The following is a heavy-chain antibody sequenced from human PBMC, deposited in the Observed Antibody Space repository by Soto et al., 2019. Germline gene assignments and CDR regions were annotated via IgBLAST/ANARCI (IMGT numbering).Heavy chain of an antibody. V-gene: IGHV1-69*12. J-gene: IGHJ4*02. D-gene: IGHD5-18*01. CDR3: ASGIQLWLRRINNGYSG. CDR1: GGTFSTYA. Sequence: QVQLVQSGAEVKKPESSVKVSCKAPGGTFSTYAISWVRQAPGQGREWMGGIIPMFGTANYAQRFQARVTITADESTNTVYMELSSLRSEDTAVYFCASGIQLWLRRINNGYSGWGQGTLVTVSS. CDR2: IIPMFGTA.